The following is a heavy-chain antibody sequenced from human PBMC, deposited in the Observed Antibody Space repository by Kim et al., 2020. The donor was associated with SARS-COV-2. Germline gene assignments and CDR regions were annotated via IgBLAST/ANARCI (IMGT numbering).Heavy chain of an antibody. Sequence: ASVKVSCKASGYTFTSYYMHWVRQAPGQGLEWMGIINPSGGSTSYAQKFQGRVTMTRDTSTSTVYMEQSSLRSEDTAVYYCAREKGHCSSTSCPTNFDYWGQGTLVTVSS. D-gene: IGHD2-2*01. J-gene: IGHJ4*02. V-gene: IGHV1-46*01. CDR3: AREKGHCSSTSCPTNFDY. CDR2: INPSGGST. CDR1: GYTFTSYY.